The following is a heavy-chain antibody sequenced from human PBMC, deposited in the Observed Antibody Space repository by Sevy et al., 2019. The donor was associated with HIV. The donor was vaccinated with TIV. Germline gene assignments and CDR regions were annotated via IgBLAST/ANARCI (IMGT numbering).Heavy chain of an antibody. Sequence: ASVKVYCKASGYTFTSYGISWVRQAPGQGLEWMGWISAYNGNTNYAQKLQGRVTMTTDTSTSTAYMELRSLRSDDTAVYYCARDYGRYYYDSSGYRNDAFDIWGQGTMVTVSS. D-gene: IGHD3-22*01. CDR3: ARDYGRYYYDSSGYRNDAFDI. CDR2: ISAYNGNT. CDR1: GYTFTSYG. J-gene: IGHJ3*02. V-gene: IGHV1-18*01.